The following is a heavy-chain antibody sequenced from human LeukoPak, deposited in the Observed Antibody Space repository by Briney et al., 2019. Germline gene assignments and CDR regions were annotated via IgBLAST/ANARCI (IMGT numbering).Heavy chain of an antibody. J-gene: IGHJ4*02. Sequence: PGGSLRLSCEASGFTFSSYSMNWVRQAPGKGLEWVSSISSSSSYIYYADSVKGRFTISRDNAKNSLYLQMNSLRAEDTAVYYCARRCSSTSCFDYWGQGTLVTVSS. CDR3: ARRCSSTSCFDY. D-gene: IGHD2-2*01. CDR1: GFTFSSYS. CDR2: ISSSSSYI. V-gene: IGHV3-21*01.